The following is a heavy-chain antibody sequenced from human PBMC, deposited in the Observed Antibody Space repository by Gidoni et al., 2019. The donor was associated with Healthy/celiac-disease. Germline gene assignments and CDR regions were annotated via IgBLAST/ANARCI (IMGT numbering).Heavy chain of an antibody. J-gene: IGHJ3*02. Sequence: QVQLVQSGAEVTKPGSSVKVSCKAPGVTFSSYAISRVRQAPGQGLEWMGGIIPIFGTANYAQKFQDRVTITADKATSTAYMELSSLRSEDTAVYYCARGDQNYYDSSGYPGAFDIWGQGTMVTVSS. CDR2: IIPIFGTA. CDR3: ARGDQNYYDSSGYPGAFDI. D-gene: IGHD3-22*01. CDR1: GVTFSSYA. V-gene: IGHV1-69*06.